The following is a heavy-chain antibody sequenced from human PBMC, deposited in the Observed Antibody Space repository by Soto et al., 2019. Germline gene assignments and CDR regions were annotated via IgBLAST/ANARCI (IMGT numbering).Heavy chain of an antibody. V-gene: IGHV4-59*01. CDR3: AAYSSGWVGVY. J-gene: IGHJ4*02. CDR1: GGSISSYY. CDR2: IYYSGST. D-gene: IGHD6-19*01. Sequence: SETLSLTCTVSGGSISSYYWSWIRQPPGKGLEWIGYIYYSGSTNYNPSLKSRVTISVDTSKNQFSLKLSSVTAADTAVYYCAAYSSGWVGVYWGQGTLVTVSS.